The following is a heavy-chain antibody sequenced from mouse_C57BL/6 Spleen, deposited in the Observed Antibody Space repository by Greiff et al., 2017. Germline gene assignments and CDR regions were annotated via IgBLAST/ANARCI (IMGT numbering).Heavy chain of an antibody. V-gene: IGHV1-82*01. Sequence: QVQLQQSGPELVKPGASVKISCKASGYAFSSSWMNWVKQRPGKGLEWIGRIYPGDGDTNYNGKFKGKATLTADKSSSTAYMQLSSLTSEDTAVYFCARGECAKDYWGQGTSVTVSS. J-gene: IGHJ4*01. CDR2: IYPGDGDT. CDR1: GYAFSSSW. CDR3: ARGECAKDY.